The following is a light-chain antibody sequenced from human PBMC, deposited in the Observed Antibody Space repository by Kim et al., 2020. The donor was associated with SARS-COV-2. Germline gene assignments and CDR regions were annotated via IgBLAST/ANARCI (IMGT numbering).Light chain of an antibody. CDR2: GAS. CDR1: QSVSSSS. CDR3: QQFGRSRWT. Sequence: EIVLTQSPGTLSLSPGERATLSCRASQSVSSSSLAWYQQKPGQAPRLLIYGASTRATGIPDRFSGSGSGTDFTLTISRLEPEDFAVYYCQQFGRSRWTFGQGTKLEI. J-gene: IGKJ1*01. V-gene: IGKV3-20*01.